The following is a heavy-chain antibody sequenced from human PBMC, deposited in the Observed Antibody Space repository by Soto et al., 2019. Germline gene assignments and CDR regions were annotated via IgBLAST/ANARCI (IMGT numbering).Heavy chain of an antibody. CDR3: TTDRVVVPAAITGGSFDY. D-gene: IGHD2-2*02. CDR1: GFTFSNAW. V-gene: IGHV3-15*01. CDR2: IKSKTDGGTT. Sequence: GGSLRLSCAASGFTFSNAWMSWVRQAPGKGLEWVGRIKSKTDGGTTDYAAPVKGRFTISRDDSKNTLYLQMNSLKTEDTAVYYCTTDRVVVPAAITGGSFDYWGQGTLVTVSS. J-gene: IGHJ4*02.